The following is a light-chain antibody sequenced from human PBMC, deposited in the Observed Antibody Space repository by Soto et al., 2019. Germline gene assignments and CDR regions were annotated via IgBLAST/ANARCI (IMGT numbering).Light chain of an antibody. CDR3: QQSYSTPIT. V-gene: IGKV1-39*01. CDR1: QSISRY. J-gene: IGKJ5*01. CDR2: AAS. Sequence: DIQMTQSPSSLSASVGDRVTINCRASQSISRYLNCYQQKPGKAPKLLIYAASSLQSGVPSRFSGSGSGTDFNLTNSSLQPEDFATYYCQQSYSTPITFGQGTRLEIK.